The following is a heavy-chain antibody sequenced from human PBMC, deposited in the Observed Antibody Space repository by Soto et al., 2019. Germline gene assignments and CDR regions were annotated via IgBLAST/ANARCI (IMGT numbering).Heavy chain of an antibody. CDR3: ARGRIAAAGPLVNWFDP. Sequence: ASVKVSCKASGYTFTSYGISWVRQAPGQGLEWMGWISAYNGNTNYAQKLQGRVTMTTDTSTSTAYMELRSLRSDDTAVYYCARGRIAAAGPLVNWFDPWGQGTLVTVSS. J-gene: IGHJ5*02. D-gene: IGHD6-13*01. CDR2: ISAYNGNT. CDR1: GYTFTSYG. V-gene: IGHV1-18*01.